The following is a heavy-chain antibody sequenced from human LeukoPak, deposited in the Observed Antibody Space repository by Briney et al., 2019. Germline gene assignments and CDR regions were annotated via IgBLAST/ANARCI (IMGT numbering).Heavy chain of an antibody. CDR2: IIPLFGIA. D-gene: IGHD3-22*01. J-gene: IGHJ1*01. CDR1: GGTFSSYA. Sequence: SVKVSCKASGGTFSSYAISWVRQAPGQGLEWMGGIIPLFGIANYPQKFQGRVTITTDESTSTAYMELSSLRAEDTAVYHCAREPNLNYCDSSGYYPEYFQHWGQGTLVTVSS. V-gene: IGHV1-69*05. CDR3: AREPNLNYCDSSGYYPEYFQH.